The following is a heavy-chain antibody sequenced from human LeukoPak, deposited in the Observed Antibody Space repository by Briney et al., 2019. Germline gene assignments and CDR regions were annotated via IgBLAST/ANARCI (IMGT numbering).Heavy chain of an antibody. Sequence: GGSLRLSCTASGFTFNNYAMTWVRQAPGKGLEWVSAITGSGAYTNYADSVKGRFTISRDNSKNTIFLQMNSLRAEDTAIYYCAKRSATSSGYFDFWGRGTLVTVSS. V-gene: IGHV3-23*01. CDR3: AKRSATSSGYFDF. J-gene: IGHJ4*02. CDR2: ITGSGAYT. CDR1: GFTFNNYA. D-gene: IGHD3-22*01.